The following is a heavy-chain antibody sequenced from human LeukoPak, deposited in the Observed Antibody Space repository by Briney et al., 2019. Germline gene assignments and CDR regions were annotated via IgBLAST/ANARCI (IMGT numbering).Heavy chain of an antibody. V-gene: IGHV4-4*09. CDR1: GGSISSYY. D-gene: IGHD6-13*01. CDR3: ARVTSSSSWYVYYYYGMDV. Sequence: SETLSLTCTVSGGSISSYYWSWIRQPPGKGLEWIGYIYTSGSTNYNPSLKSRVTISVDTSKNQFSLKLSSVTAADTAVYYCARVTSSSSWYVYYYYGMDVWGQGTTVTVSS. J-gene: IGHJ6*02. CDR2: IYTSGST.